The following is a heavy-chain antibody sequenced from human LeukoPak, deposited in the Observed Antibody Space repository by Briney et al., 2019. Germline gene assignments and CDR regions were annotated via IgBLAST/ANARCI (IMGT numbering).Heavy chain of an antibody. V-gene: IGHV4-34*01. CDR1: GGSFSGYY. CDR2: INHSGST. Sequence: TSETLSLTCAVYGGSFSGYYWSWIRQPPGKGLEWIGEINHSGSTNYNPSLKSRVTISVDTSKSQFSLKLSSVTAADTAVYYCARVSKLRFLEWLLDYWGQGTLVTVSS. CDR3: ARVSKLRFLEWLLDY. D-gene: IGHD3-3*01. J-gene: IGHJ4*02.